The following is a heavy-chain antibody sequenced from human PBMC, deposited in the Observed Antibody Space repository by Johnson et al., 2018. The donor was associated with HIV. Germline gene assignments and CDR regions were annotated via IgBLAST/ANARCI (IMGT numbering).Heavy chain of an antibody. V-gene: IGHV3-72*01. J-gene: IGHJ3*02. CDR1: GFTFSDHY. D-gene: IGHD7-27*01. CDR3: TTPRPNWGWNAFDI. Sequence: VQLVESGGGLVQPGGSLRLSCAASGFTFSDHYMDWVRQAPGKGLEWVGRTRNKANSYTTEYAASVKGRFTISRDDSKNTLYLQMNSLKTEDTAVYYCTTPRPNWGWNAFDIWGQGTMVTVSS. CDR2: TRNKANSYTT.